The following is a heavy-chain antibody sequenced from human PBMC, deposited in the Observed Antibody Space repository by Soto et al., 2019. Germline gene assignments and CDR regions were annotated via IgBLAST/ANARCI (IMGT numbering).Heavy chain of an antibody. J-gene: IGHJ4*02. CDR2: MDTHDTYT. V-gene: IGHV5-10-1*01. CDR1: GYILTSCW. D-gene: IGHD1-26*01. CDR3: ASFGWATECRQYFFDY. Sequence: GGALKIYLKGFGYILTSCWMAWVRPGPGERLAGTGSMDTHDTYTKHSPSFAPHVTLSVDKSIATHSLQWHNLKASDNGIYYSASFGWATECRQYFFDYWGQGTLVTVSS.